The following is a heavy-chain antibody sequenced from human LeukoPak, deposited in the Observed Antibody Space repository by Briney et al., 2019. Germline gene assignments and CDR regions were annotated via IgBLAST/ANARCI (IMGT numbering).Heavy chain of an antibody. Sequence: PSEPLSLTCAVSGGSISSYYWSWIRQPPGKGLEWIRYIYYSGSTNYNPSLKSRVTISVDTSKNQFSLKLSSVTAADTAVYYCARLLFYDSSGYHHPTYYFDYWGQGTLVTVSS. V-gene: IGHV4-59*01. D-gene: IGHD3-22*01. CDR1: GGSISSYY. J-gene: IGHJ4*02. CDR2: IYYSGST. CDR3: ARLLFYDSSGYHHPTYYFDY.